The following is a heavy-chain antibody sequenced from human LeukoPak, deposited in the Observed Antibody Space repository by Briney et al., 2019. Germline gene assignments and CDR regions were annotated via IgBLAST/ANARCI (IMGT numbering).Heavy chain of an antibody. D-gene: IGHD3-10*01. CDR3: ATLLYYYGSGSLY. CDR2: INHSGST. CDR1: GGSFSGYY. Sequence: SETLSLTCAVYGGSFSGYYWSWIRQPPGKGLEWIGEINHSGSTNYNPSLKSRVTISVDTSKNQFSLKLSSVTAADTAVYYCATLLYYYGSGSLYWGQGTLVTVSS. V-gene: IGHV4-34*01. J-gene: IGHJ4*02.